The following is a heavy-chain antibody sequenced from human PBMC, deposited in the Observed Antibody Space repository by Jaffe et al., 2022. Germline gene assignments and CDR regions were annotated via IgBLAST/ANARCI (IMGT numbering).Heavy chain of an antibody. J-gene: IGHJ4*02. CDR3: AKDSGGCSSTSCYESHFDY. CDR1: GFTFDDYA. Sequence: EVQLVESGGVVVQPGGSLRLSCAASGFTFDDYAMHWVRQAPGKGLEWVSLISWDGGSTYYADSVKGRFTISRDNSKNSLYLQMNSLRAEDTALYYCAKDSGGCSSTSCYESHFDYWGQGTLVTVSS. V-gene: IGHV3-43D*04. D-gene: IGHD2-2*01. CDR2: ISWDGGST.